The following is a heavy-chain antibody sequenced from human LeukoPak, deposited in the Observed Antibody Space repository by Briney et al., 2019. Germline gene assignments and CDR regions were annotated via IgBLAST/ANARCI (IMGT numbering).Heavy chain of an antibody. CDR1: GFTVSSNY. V-gene: IGHV3-66*01. D-gene: IGHD2-2*01. Sequence: GGSLRLSCAASGFTVSSNYMSWVRQAPGKGLEWVSVIYSGGSTYYADSVKGRFTISRDNSKNTLYLQMNSLRAEDTAVYYCARFVPGRTRDFDYWGQGTLVTVSS. CDR2: IYSGGST. J-gene: IGHJ4*02. CDR3: ARFVPGRTRDFDY.